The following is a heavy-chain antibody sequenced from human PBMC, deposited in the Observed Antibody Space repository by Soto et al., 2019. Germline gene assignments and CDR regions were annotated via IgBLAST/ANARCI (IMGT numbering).Heavy chain of an antibody. CDR1: GLTFRSYW. CDR2: IWYDGSNK. J-gene: IGHJ4*02. D-gene: IGHD6-19*01. Sequence: PGGSLRLSCAASGLTFRSYWMHWVRQAPGKGLEWVAVIWYDGSNKYYADSVKGRFTISRDNSKNTLYLQMGSLRPEDMAVYYSARDVYTDRISVGICWGQGTLVTVSS. V-gene: IGHV3-33*08. CDR3: ARDVYTDRISVGIC.